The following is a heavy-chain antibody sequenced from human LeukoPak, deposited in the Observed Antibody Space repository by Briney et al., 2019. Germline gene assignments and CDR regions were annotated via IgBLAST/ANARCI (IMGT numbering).Heavy chain of an antibody. J-gene: IGHJ4*02. CDR3: ARDFGDTYSSSWYQFDY. D-gene: IGHD6-13*01. CDR1: GYTFTGYY. CDR2: INPNSGGT. Sequence: ASVKVSCKASGYTFTGYYMHWVRQAPGQGLEWMGWINPNSGGTNYAQKFQGRVTMTRDTSISTANMELSRLRSDDTAVYYCARDFGDTYSSSWYQFDYWGQGTLVTVSS. V-gene: IGHV1-2*02.